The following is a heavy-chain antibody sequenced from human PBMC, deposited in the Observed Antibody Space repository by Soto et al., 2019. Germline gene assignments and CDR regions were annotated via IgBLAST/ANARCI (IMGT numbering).Heavy chain of an antibody. Sequence: GGSLRLSCAASGFTFSTYAMNWVRQAPGKGLEWVSSISSTSSFRYYADSVKGRFTIPRDNAKNSLYLQMNSLRAQDTAVYYCARGAPGRDGYNLDFQHWGQGTLVTVSS. CDR3: ARGAPGRDGYNLDFQH. J-gene: IGHJ1*01. CDR2: ISSTSSFR. CDR1: GFTFSTYA. V-gene: IGHV3-21*01. D-gene: IGHD5-12*01.